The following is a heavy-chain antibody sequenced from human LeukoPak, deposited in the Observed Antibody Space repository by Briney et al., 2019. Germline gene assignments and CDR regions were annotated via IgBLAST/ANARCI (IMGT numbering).Heavy chain of an antibody. CDR2: ISVYNGNT. CDR3: ARDGYFDY. CDR1: GYTFMIYG. Sequence: ASVTVSCTASGYTFMIYGIAWVRQAPGQGLEWMGWISVYNGNTNYAQKFQVRVTMTIDTSTSTAYMELRSLRSDDTAVYYCARDGYFDYWGQGSLVSVSS. V-gene: IGHV1-18*01. J-gene: IGHJ4*02.